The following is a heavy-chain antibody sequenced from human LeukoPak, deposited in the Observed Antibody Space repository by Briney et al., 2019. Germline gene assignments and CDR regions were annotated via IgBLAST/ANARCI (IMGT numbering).Heavy chain of an antibody. CDR3: AKGDGLRRGTYYNLDY. D-gene: IGHD1-26*01. CDR1: GFTFSSYA. Sequence: PGGSLRLSCAASGFTFSSYAMHWVRQAPGKGLEWVAVISYDGSNKYYADSVKGRFTISRDNSKNTLYLQMNSLRAEDTAVYYCAKGDGLRRGTYYNLDYWGQGTLVTVSS. J-gene: IGHJ4*02. V-gene: IGHV3-30-3*01. CDR2: ISYDGSNK.